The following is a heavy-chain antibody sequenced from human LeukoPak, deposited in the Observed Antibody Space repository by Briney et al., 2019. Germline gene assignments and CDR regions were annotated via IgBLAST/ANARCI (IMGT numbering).Heavy chain of an antibody. D-gene: IGHD2-21*02. V-gene: IGHV3-7*04. CDR3: ARGIAYCGGDCYSAFDY. CDR1: GFSFSNSW. Sequence: GGSLRLSCVASGFSFSNSWMTWVRQVPGEGLEWVANINADGYQKHFVDSVRGRFTISRDNAKNSLYLQMNSLRAEDTAVYYCARGIAYCGGDCYSAFDYWGQGTLVTVSS. J-gene: IGHJ4*02. CDR2: INADGYQK.